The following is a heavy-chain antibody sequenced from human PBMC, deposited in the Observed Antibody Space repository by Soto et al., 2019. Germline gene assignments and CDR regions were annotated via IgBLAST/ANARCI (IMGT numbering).Heavy chain of an antibody. Sequence: SVKVSCKASGGTFSSYAISWVRQAPGQGLEWMGGIIPIFGTANYAQKFQGRVTITADESTSTAYMELSSLRSEDTAVYYCARVQSYYDSSGYYAGDAFDIWGQGTMVTVSS. CDR1: GGTFSSYA. D-gene: IGHD3-22*01. CDR2: IIPIFGTA. V-gene: IGHV1-69*13. CDR3: ARVQSYYDSSGYYAGDAFDI. J-gene: IGHJ3*02.